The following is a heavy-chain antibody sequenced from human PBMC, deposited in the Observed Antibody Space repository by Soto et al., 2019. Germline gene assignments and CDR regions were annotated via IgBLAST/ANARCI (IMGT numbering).Heavy chain of an antibody. J-gene: IGHJ5*02. D-gene: IGHD4-17*01. CDR2: ISSSSSYI. CDR3: ARGRVDYGENWFDP. CDR1: GFTFSSYS. V-gene: IGHV3-21*01. Sequence: EVQLVESGGGLVKPGGSLRLSCAASGFTFSSYSMNWVRQAPGKGLEWVSSISSSSSYIYYADSVKGRFTISRDNAKNSLYLQMNSLRAEDTAVYYCARGRVDYGENWFDPWGQGTLVTVSS.